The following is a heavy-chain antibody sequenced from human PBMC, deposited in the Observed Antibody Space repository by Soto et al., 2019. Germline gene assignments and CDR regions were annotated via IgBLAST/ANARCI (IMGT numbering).Heavy chain of an antibody. Sequence: QVQLQQWGAGLLKPSETLSLTCAVYGGAFSDYYRSWIRQPPGKGLEWIGEIDHIGTTSYNPSLKSRVTISADMSKKQFSLTLTYVTAADTALYYCARDRNLRIWGQGTLVAVSS. V-gene: IGHV4-34*01. CDR2: IDHIGTT. D-gene: IGHD1-7*01. CDR3: ARDRNLRI. J-gene: IGHJ4*02. CDR1: GGAFSDYY.